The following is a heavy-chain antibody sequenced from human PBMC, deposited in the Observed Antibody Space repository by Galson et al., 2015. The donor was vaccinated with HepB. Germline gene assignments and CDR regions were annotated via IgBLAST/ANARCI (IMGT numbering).Heavy chain of an antibody. D-gene: IGHD3-22*01. CDR1: GFTFSDYY. CDR3: AKVGDSSGYWSDAFDI. Sequence: SLRLSCAASGFTFSDYYMSWIRQAPGKGLEWVSYISSSSSYTNYADSVKGRFTISRDNSKNTLYLQMNSLRAEDTAVYYCAKVGDSSGYWSDAFDIWGQGTMVTVSS. J-gene: IGHJ3*02. V-gene: IGHV3-11*03. CDR2: ISSSSSYT.